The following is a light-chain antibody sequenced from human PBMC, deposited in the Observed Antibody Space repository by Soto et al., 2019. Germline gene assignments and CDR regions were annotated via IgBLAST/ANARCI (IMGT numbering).Light chain of an antibody. CDR3: QQFYTWPVT. CDR1: QGIRNH. V-gene: IGKV3-15*01. J-gene: IGKJ4*01. CDR2: YGS. Sequence: IVMTQSPATLSASPGARVTFSCRARQGIRNHLAWYQHKPGQAPRLLISYGSAGATGIPARFSGSGSGTEFTLTINSLQSEDFAVYYCQQFYTWPVTFGGGTKVDIK.